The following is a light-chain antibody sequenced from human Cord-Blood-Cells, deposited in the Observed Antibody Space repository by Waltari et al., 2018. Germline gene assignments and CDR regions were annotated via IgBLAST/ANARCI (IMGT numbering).Light chain of an antibody. CDR3: QQLNRYPPA. CDR1: QGSSRY. Sequence: IPLTQSPSFLSASVGERVTIPCRASQGSSRYLPWYQKKPGKAPKLLIYAASTLQSGVPSRFSGSGSGTECTLTISSLQPEDCATYYCQQLNRYPPAFGQGTKVEIK. CDR2: AAS. V-gene: IGKV1-9*01. J-gene: IGKJ1*01.